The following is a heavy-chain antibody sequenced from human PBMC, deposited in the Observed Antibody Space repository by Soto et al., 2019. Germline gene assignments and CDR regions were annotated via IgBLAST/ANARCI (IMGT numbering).Heavy chain of an antibody. CDR1: GFTFSSYS. CDR3: ARDRGGYDRDAFDY. V-gene: IGHV3-21*01. J-gene: IGHJ4*02. Sequence: PGGSLRLSCAASGFTFSSYSLNWVRQAPGKGLEWVSCISRSSDYINYADSVKGRFTISRDNAKNSLYLQMNSLRAEDTAVYYCARDRGGYDRDAFDYWGLGTLVTVSS. D-gene: IGHD3-16*01. CDR2: ISRSSDYI.